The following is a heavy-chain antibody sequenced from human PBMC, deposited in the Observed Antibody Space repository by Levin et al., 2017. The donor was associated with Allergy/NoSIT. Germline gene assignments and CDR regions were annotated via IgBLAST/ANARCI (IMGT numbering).Heavy chain of an antibody. Sequence: ASVKVSCKASGYTFTGYYMHWVRQAPGQGLEWMGWINPNSGGTNYAQKFQGRVTMTRDTSISTAYMELSRLRSDDTAVYYCARDQAGSWHIVYYYMDVWGKGTTVTVSS. CDR2: INPNSGGT. J-gene: IGHJ6*03. V-gene: IGHV1-2*02. CDR1: GYTFTGYY. CDR3: ARDQAGSWHIVYYYMDV. D-gene: IGHD6-13*01.